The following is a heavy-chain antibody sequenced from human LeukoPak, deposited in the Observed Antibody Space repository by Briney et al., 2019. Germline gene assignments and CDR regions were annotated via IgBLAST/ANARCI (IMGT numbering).Heavy chain of an antibody. J-gene: IGHJ3*02. V-gene: IGHV1-69*05. CDR1: GGTFSSYA. CDR3: ARGPYNPDDSSGPGHAFDI. CDR2: IIPIFGTA. D-gene: IGHD3-22*01. Sequence: SVKVSCKASGGTFSSYAISWVRQAPGQGLEWMGRIIPIFGTANYAQKFQGRVTITTDESTSTAYMELSSLRSEDTAVYYRARGPYNPDDSSGPGHAFDIWGQGTMVTVSS.